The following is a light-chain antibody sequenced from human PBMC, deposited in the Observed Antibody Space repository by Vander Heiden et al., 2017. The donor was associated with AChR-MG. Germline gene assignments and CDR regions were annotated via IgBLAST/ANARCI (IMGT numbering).Light chain of an antibody. CDR2: GAS. J-gene: IGKJ2*01. Sequence: EIVMTQSPATLSLYPGERATLSCRASQSVSSNLVGDQQKPGQAPRLLIYGASIRATGIKDRFSGSGSGTEFTLTLSSLQSEDFEGDDGQPYKTFGQRTKLEIK. CDR1: QSVSSN. CDR3: QPYKT. V-gene: IGKV3-15*01.